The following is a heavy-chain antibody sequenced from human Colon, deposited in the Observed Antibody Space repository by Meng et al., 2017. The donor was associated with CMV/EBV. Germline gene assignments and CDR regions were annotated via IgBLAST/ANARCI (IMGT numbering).Heavy chain of an antibody. CDR3: ARANNHAMDV. CDR2: INSDGSST. Sequence: GGSLRLSCVGSGFRFDHYAMHWVRQAPGKGPEWISGINSDGSSTTYADPVKGRFTFSRDNAKNTLYLQMNSLRAEDTAVYYCARANNHAMDVWGQGTTVTVSS. J-gene: IGHJ6*02. V-gene: IGHV3-74*01. CDR1: GFRFDHYA. D-gene: IGHD1/OR15-1a*01.